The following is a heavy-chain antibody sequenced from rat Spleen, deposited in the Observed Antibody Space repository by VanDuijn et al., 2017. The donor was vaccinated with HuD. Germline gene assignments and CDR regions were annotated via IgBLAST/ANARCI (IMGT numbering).Heavy chain of an antibody. CDR3: TRSWAGFAY. J-gene: IGHJ2*01. CDR1: GFAFSNYW. CDR2: ITTTDSST. Sequence: EVQLVESGGGLVQPGRSLKLSCVASGFAFSNYWMSWLRQAPGKGLEWIASITTTDSSTHYPDSLKGRFTISRDNAKSTLYLQMDSLRSEDTATYYCTRSWAGFAYWGQGVTVTVSS. V-gene: IGHV5-31*01. D-gene: IGHD4-3*01.